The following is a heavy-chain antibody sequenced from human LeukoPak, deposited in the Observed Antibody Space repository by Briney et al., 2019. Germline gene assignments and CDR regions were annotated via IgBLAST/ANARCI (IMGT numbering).Heavy chain of an antibody. J-gene: IGHJ4*02. D-gene: IGHD1-26*01. CDR1: GFTFSSFW. Sequence: GGSLRLSCAASGFTFSSFWKSWVRQAPGKGLEWVANIKQDGSEKYYVDSVKGRFTISRDNAKNSLYLQMNSLRAEDTAVYYCAREGGSYFYYFDYWGQGTLVTVSS. CDR3: AREGGSYFYYFDY. CDR2: IKQDGSEK. V-gene: IGHV3-7*01.